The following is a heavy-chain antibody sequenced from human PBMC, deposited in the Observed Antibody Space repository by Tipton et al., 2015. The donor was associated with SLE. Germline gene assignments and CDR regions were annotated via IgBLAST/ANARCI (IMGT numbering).Heavy chain of an antibody. CDR3: VGWGSSGYYYGFDY. J-gene: IGHJ4*02. V-gene: IGHV4-34*01. CDR2: IYHSGST. CDR1: GGSLSGYW. Sequence: TLSLTCTVYGGSLSGYWWSWIRQHPGKGLEWIGSIYHSGSTYYNSSLKSRVTISVDTSKHQFSLRLTSVTAADTAVYYCVGWGSSGYYYGFDYWGQGTLVTVSS. D-gene: IGHD3-22*01.